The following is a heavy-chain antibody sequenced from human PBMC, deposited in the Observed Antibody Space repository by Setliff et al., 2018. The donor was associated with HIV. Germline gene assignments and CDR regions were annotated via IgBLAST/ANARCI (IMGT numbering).Heavy chain of an antibody. CDR1: GGSISSPC. J-gene: IGHJ4*02. CDR2: IYASGSI. D-gene: IGHD3-22*01. CDR3: GGNGYYSIDY. V-gene: IGHV4-59*11. Sequence: SETLSLTCTVSGGSISSPCWSWIRQSPGKALEWIGYIYASGSIIYNPALKSRVTMSVDTSQNMVSLALESVTAAATAVYYCGGNGYYSIDYWGQGTLVTVSS.